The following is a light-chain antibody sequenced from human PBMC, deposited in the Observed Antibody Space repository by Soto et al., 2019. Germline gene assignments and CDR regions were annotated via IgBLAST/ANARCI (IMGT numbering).Light chain of an antibody. CDR3: VSWDDSLSGLV. J-gene: IGLJ1*01. CDR1: SANIGNNF. CDR2: SNN. Sequence: ALTQPPSASGTPGQRVTISCSGRSANIGNNFVCWYQQLPRTAPKLLIYSNNQRPSGVPDRFSGSKSGTSASLAISGLRSEDEGDYYCVSWDDSLSGLVFGTGTKVTVL. V-gene: IGLV1-47*02.